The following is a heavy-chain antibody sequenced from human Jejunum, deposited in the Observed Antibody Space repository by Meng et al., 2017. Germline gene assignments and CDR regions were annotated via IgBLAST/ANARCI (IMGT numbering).Heavy chain of an antibody. CDR2: IKQDGSEK. Sequence: GESLKISCAASGFTFSSYSMNWVRQAPGKGLEWVASIKQDGSEKYYVDSVKGRFTISRDNAENSLVLEMNSLRVEDTGVYYCARGHKGLGVWGQGTTVTVSS. V-gene: IGHV3-7*01. CDR3: ARGHKGLGV. J-gene: IGHJ6*02. CDR1: GFTFSSYS.